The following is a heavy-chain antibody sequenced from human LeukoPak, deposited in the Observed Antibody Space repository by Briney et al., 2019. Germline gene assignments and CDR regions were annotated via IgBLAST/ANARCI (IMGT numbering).Heavy chain of an antibody. D-gene: IGHD3-22*01. V-gene: IGHV3-20*04. Sequence: QTGGSLRLSCAASGFTFDDYGMSWVRQAPGKGLEWVSGINWNGGSTGYADSVKGRFTISRDNAKNYLYLQMKSLRAEDSALYYCARADDSNGEDYWGQGTLVSVSS. CDR2: INWNGGST. CDR1: GFTFDDYG. J-gene: IGHJ4*02. CDR3: ARADDSNGEDY.